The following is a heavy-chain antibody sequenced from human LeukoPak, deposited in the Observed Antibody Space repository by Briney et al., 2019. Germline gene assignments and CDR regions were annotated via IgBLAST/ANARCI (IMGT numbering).Heavy chain of an antibody. CDR1: GGSFSGYY. J-gene: IGHJ4*02. CDR3: ARGSVYHIIAVAGLDY. D-gene: IGHD6-19*01. CDR2: INHSGST. V-gene: IGHV4-34*01. Sequence: PSETLSLTCAVYGGSFSGYYWSWIRQPPGKGLEWIGEINHSGSTNYNPSLKSRVTISVDTSKNQFSLKLSSVTAADTAVYYCARGSVYHIIAVAGLDYWGQGTLVTVSS.